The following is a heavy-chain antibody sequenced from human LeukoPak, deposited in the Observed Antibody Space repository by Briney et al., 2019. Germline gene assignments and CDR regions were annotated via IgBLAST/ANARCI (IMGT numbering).Heavy chain of an antibody. D-gene: IGHD3-10*01. CDR1: GDSISGSNDN. J-gene: IGHJ5*02. CDR3: SRIILTGVDGRGWFDA. V-gene: IGHV4-39*01. Sequence: PSETLSLTCSVSGDSISGSNDNWGWIRQAPGKGLVYIGSISESATTYYDPSLRGRATISVDTSKNQFSLKVTSVTAADTAVYYCSRIILTGVDGRGWFDAWGQGAVVTVSS. CDR2: ISESATT.